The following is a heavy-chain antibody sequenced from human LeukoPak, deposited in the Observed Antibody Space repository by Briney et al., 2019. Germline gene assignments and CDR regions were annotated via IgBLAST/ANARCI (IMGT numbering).Heavy chain of an antibody. Sequence: GGSLRLSCAASGFTFSSYWMSWVRQAPGKGLEWVANIKQDGSEKYYVDSVKGRFTISRDNAKNSLYLQMNSLGVEDTAVYYCAKFSPYGGNSYWGQGTLVTVSS. CDR2: IKQDGSEK. V-gene: IGHV3-7*03. CDR1: GFTFSSYW. J-gene: IGHJ4*02. D-gene: IGHD4-23*01. CDR3: AKFSPYGGNSY.